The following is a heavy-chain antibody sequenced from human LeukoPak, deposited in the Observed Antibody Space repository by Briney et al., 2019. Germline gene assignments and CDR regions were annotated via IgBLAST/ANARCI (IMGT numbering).Heavy chain of an antibody. Sequence: SETLSLTCTVSGGSISSSSYYWGWIRQPPGKGLEWIGCIYYSGSTYYNPSLKSRVTISVDTSKNQFSLKLSSVTAADTAVYYCARDQGYSSGWSVLYNWFDPWGQGTLVTVSS. CDR1: GGSISSSSYY. CDR3: ARDQGYSSGWSVLYNWFDP. D-gene: IGHD6-19*01. J-gene: IGHJ5*02. CDR2: IYYSGST. V-gene: IGHV4-39*07.